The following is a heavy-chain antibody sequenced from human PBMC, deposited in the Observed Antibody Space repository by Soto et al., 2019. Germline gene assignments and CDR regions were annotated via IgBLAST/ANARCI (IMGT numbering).Heavy chain of an antibody. CDR3: ARPGNGYKAVYYGLDV. D-gene: IGHD5-12*01. J-gene: IGHJ6*02. V-gene: IGHV5-51*01. CDR1: GYSFASYW. CDR2: IYPGDSDT. Sequence: PGESLKISCKGSGYSFASYWIGWVRQIPGKGLEWMGIIYPGDSDTRYSPSFQGQVTISADKSITTAYLQWSSLKASDTAIYYCARPGNGYKAVYYGLDVWGQGTTVTVS.